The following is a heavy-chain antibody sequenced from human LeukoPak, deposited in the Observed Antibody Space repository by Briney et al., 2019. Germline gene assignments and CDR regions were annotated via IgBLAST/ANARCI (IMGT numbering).Heavy chain of an antibody. D-gene: IGHD3-9*01. CDR2: IWYDGSNQ. J-gene: IGHJ3*02. CDR3: TTEGALTGSNAAFDI. Sequence: PGGSLRLSCAASGFTFSSYGMHWVRQAPGKGLEWVALIWYDGSNQYYADSGKGRFTISRDNSKNKLYLQMNSLRAEDTAVYYCTTEGALTGSNAAFDIWGQGTMVTVSS. V-gene: IGHV3-33*08. CDR1: GFTFSSYG.